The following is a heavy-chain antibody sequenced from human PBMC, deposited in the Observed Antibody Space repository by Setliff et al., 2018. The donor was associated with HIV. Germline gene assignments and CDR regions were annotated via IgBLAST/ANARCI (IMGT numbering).Heavy chain of an antibody. V-gene: IGHV1-2*02. CDR3: ARGALLAVFDFDH. J-gene: IGHJ4*01. Sequence: ASVKVSCKVSGYIFNSLYIHWVRQAPGQGLEWMGWIKRASGDTRYSQKFQGRVTMTADTSISTAYMELSRLRSDDTAMYYCARGALLAVFDFDHWGHGTQVTVSS. D-gene: IGHD3-10*01. CDR2: IKRASGDT. CDR1: GYIFNSLY.